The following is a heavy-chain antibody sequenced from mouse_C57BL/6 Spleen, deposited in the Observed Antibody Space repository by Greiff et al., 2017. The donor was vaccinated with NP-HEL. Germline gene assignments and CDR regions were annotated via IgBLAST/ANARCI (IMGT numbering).Heavy chain of an antibody. Sequence: VQLQQSGPGLVQPSQSLSITCTASGFSLTSYGVHWVRQSPGKGLEWLGVIWSGGSTDYNAAFISRLSISKDNSKSQVFFKMNKLQADYTPIYYCAIIRRFDYAMDYWGQGTSVTVSS. V-gene: IGHV2-2*01. CDR3: AIIRRFDYAMDY. J-gene: IGHJ4*01. CDR2: IWSGGST. CDR1: GFSLTSYG.